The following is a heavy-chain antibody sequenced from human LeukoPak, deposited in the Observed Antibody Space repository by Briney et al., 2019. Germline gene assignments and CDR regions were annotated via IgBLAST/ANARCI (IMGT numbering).Heavy chain of an antibody. CDR1: GFTFTSYW. CDR3: ARKGNAFDV. J-gene: IGHJ3*01. V-gene: IGHV3-7*01. Sequence: GGSLRLSCAASGFTFTSYWMNWVRQVPGKGLEWVAIVKQNGSEKYYVDSVKGRFTISRDNAESSLYLQMNSLRAEDTAVYYCARKGNAFDVWGQGTMVTVSS. CDR2: VKQNGSEK.